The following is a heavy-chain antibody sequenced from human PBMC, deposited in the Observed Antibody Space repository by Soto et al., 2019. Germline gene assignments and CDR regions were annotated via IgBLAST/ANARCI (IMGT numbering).Heavy chain of an antibody. CDR3: ASPRGNYVWGSYRYDY. V-gene: IGHV1-69*01. J-gene: IGHJ4*02. CDR1: GGTFSSYA. CDR2: IIPIFGTA. Sequence: QVQLVQSGAEVKKPGSSVKVSCKASGGTFSSYAISWVRQAPGQGLEWMGGIIPIFGTASYAQKFQGRVTITADESTSTANMELSSLRSEDTAVYYCASPRGNYVWGSYRYDYWGQGTLVTVSS. D-gene: IGHD3-16*02.